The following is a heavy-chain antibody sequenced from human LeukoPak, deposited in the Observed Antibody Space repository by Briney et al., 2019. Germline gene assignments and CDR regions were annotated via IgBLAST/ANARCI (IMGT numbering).Heavy chain of an antibody. Sequence: PGGSLRLSCAASGFTFSSYSMNWVRQAPGKGLEWVAVIWYDGSNKYYADSVKGRFTISRDNSKNTLYLQMNSLRAEDTAVYYCAKDTYYYDSSGYYLVWGQGTLVTVSS. J-gene: IGHJ4*02. CDR3: AKDTYYYDSSGYYLV. CDR2: IWYDGSNK. D-gene: IGHD3-22*01. CDR1: GFTFSSYS. V-gene: IGHV3-33*06.